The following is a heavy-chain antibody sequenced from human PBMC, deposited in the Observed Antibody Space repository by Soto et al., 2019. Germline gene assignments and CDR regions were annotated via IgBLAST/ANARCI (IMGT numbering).Heavy chain of an antibody. V-gene: IGHV4-31*03. CDR2: IYVTGAV. J-gene: IGHJ5*02. D-gene: IGHD2-21*01. CDR3: ARLRIATNNYKWFDP. Sequence: SETLSLTCSVSGAALNSGNSYWSWIRQVPGKGLEWIGHIYVTGAVDYNPSLRDRITISQDTSERQFSLNLRLVTAADTAVYYCARLRIATNNYKWFDPWGQGTLVTVSS. CDR1: GAALNSGNSY.